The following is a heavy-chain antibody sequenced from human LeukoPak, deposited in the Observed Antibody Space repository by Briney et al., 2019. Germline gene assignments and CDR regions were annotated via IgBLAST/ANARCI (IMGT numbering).Heavy chain of an antibody. CDR2: IYPGDSDT. V-gene: IGHV5-51*01. Sequence: GESLKISCKGSGYSFTSYWIGWVRQMPGKGLEWMGIIYPGDSDTRYSPSFQGQVTISADKSISTAYLQWSSLKASDTAMYYCARHGPAAISRRKNWFDPWGQGTLVTVSS. CDR1: GYSFTSYW. D-gene: IGHD2-2*01. J-gene: IGHJ5*02. CDR3: ARHGPAAISRRKNWFDP.